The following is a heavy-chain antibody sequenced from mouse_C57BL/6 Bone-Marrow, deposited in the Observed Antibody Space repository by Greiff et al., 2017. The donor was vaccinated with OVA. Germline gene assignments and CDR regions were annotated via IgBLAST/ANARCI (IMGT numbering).Heavy chain of an antibody. D-gene: IGHD2-14*01. J-gene: IGHJ2*01. V-gene: IGHV1-82*01. CDR2: IYPGDGDT. Sequence: VQLQQSGPELVKPGASVKISCKASGYAFSSSWMNWVKQRPGKGLEWIGRIYPGDGDTNYNGKFKGKAKLTADKSSSTAYMQLSSLTSEDSAVYFCARWSYVRGRYDMDYWGQGTTLTVSS. CDR3: ARWSYVRGRYDMDY. CDR1: GYAFSSSW.